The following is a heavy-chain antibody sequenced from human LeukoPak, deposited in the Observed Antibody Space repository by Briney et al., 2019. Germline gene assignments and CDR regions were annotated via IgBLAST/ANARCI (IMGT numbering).Heavy chain of an antibody. V-gene: IGHV3-33*01. J-gene: IGHJ4*02. D-gene: IGHD3-10*01. CDR2: IWYDGSNK. Sequence: GRSLRLSCAASGFTFSSYGMHWVRQAPGKGLEWVAVIWYDGSNKYYADSVKGRFTISGDNSKNTLYLQMNSLRAEDTAVYYCARDYYYGSGSYVDYWGQGTLVTVSS. CDR3: ARDYYYGSGSYVDY. CDR1: GFTFSSYG.